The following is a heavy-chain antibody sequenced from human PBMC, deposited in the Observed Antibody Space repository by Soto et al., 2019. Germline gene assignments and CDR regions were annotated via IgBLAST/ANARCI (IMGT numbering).Heavy chain of an antibody. CDR3: ARGGDCSSTSCYTSPFDY. V-gene: IGHV1-69*01. Sequence: QVQLVQSGAEVKKPGSSVKVSCKASGGTFSSYAISWVRQAHGQGLEWMGGIIPIFGTANYAQKFQGRVTITADESTSTAYMELSSLRSEDTAVYYCARGGDCSSTSCYTSPFDYWGQGTLVTVSS. D-gene: IGHD2-2*02. J-gene: IGHJ4*02. CDR2: IIPIFGTA. CDR1: GGTFSSYA.